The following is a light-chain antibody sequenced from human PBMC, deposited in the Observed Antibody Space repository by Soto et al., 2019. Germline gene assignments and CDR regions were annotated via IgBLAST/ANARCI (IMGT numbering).Light chain of an antibody. J-gene: IGKJ4*01. CDR1: QSVSLS. CDR3: QNYNKRPQLT. V-gene: IGKV3-15*01. Sequence: EIVLTQSPATLSVSLGDSATLSCRASQSVSLSLAWYQMRPGQPPRLLIYGASTRATDIPARFSGSGSGTDFTLTISSLQSEDFAVYYCQNYNKRPQLTFGGGTKVEIK. CDR2: GAS.